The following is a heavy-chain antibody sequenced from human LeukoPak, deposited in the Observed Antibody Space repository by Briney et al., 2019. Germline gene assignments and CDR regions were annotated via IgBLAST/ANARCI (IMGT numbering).Heavy chain of an antibody. CDR1: GGSISTNY. Sequence: PSETLSLTCTVSGGSISTNYWSWIRQPPGKGLEWIGYIYYSGSTNYNPSIKSRITKSIDTSKNQFSLKLSSVTAADTAVYYCARMVTFGGVIVWGQGTLVTVSS. D-gene: IGHD3-16*02. J-gene: IGHJ4*02. CDR3: ARMVTFGGVIV. V-gene: IGHV4-59*01. CDR2: IYYSGST.